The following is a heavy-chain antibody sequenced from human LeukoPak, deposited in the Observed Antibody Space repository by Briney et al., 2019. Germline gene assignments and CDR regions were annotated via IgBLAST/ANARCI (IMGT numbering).Heavy chain of an antibody. J-gene: IGHJ4*02. CDR2: ISNSGDDI. V-gene: IGHV3-48*03. Sequence: PGGSLRLSCAVSGFTFSGSEMNWVRQAPGKGLEWVSYISNSGDDIFYADSVKGRFTISRDNSKNTLYLQMNSLRAEDTAVYYCAKVNTSGYAIDYWGQGTLVTVSS. CDR1: GFTFSGSE. CDR3: AKVNTSGYAIDY. D-gene: IGHD3-3*01.